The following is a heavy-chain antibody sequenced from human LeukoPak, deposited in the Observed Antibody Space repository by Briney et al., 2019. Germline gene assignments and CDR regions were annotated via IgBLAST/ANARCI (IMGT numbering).Heavy chain of an antibody. V-gene: IGHV1-2*06. CDR2: INPNSGST. J-gene: IGHJ4*02. Sequence: ASVKVSCKASGYTFTGYYMHWVRQAPGQGLEWMGRINPNSGSTNYAQKFQGRVTMTRDTSISTAYMELSRLRSDDTAVYYCARGARSSTSCLPTDYWGQGTLVTVSS. CDR1: GYTFTGYY. CDR3: ARGARSSTSCLPTDY. D-gene: IGHD2-2*01.